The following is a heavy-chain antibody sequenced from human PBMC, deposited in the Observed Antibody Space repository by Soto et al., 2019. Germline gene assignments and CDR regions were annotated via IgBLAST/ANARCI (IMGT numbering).Heavy chain of an antibody. CDR3: ATGAGYYDILTGYYGRVDAFDI. D-gene: IGHD3-9*01. V-gene: IGHV3-48*01. CDR2: ISSSSTI. CDR1: GFTFSSYS. J-gene: IGHJ3*02. Sequence: GGSLRLSCAASGFTFSSYSMNWVRQAPGKGLEWVSYISSSSTIYYADSVKGRFTISRDNAKNSLYLQMNSLRAEDTAVYYCATGAGYYDILTGYYGRVDAFDIWGQGTMVTVSS.